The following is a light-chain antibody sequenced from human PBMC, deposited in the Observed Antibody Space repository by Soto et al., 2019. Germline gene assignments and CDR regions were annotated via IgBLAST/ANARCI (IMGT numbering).Light chain of an antibody. CDR1: SSNLGAGYD. V-gene: IGLV1-40*01. J-gene: IGLJ3*02. CDR3: QAYDYSLTASV. CDR2: GNR. Sequence: QSVLTQPPSVSGAPGQRVTLSCTGTSSNLGAGYDVHWYQQLPGAAPKLVIFGNRNRPSGVPERFAGSKSGTSASLAITGLQAEDEADYYCQAYDYSLTASVFGGGTQLTVL.